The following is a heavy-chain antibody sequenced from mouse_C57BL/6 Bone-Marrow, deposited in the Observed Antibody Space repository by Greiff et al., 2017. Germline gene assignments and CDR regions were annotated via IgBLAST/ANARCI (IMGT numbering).Heavy chain of an antibody. J-gene: IGHJ4*01. CDR2: ISSGSSTI. CDR3: ARGYSMDY. D-gene: IGHD1-2*01. Sequence: EVHLVESGGGLVKPGRSLTLTCAASGFTFSDYGMHWVRQAPEKGLEWVAYISSGSSTIYYADTVKGRFTISRDNAKNTLFLQMTSLRSEDTAMYYCARGYSMDYWGQGTSVPVSS. V-gene: IGHV5-17*01. CDR1: GFTFSDYG.